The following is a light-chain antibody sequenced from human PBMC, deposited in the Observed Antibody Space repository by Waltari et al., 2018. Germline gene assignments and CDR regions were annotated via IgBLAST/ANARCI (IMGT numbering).Light chain of an antibody. CDR1: QSLSNNS. Sequence: VLTQSPVILSLSPGASAPLSCRAIQSLSNNSLPWYRQKPGRAPTLLIYGASSRATGIPDRFNGSGSGTNFSLTINRLEPEDFAVYYCQQYGSSVMYTFGQGTKLEIK. CDR3: QQYGSSVMYT. CDR2: GAS. V-gene: IGKV3-20*01. J-gene: IGKJ2*01.